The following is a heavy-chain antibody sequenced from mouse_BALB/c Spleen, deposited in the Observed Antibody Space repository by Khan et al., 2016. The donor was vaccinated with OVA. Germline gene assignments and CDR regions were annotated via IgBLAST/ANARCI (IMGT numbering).Heavy chain of an antibody. CDR3: AREEGSYYFSY. CDR2: IYPGTGNI. V-gene: IGHV1-76*01. Sequence: VQLQESGAELVRPGASVKLSCKTSGFNFTTNCIHWVKQRPGQGLEWIARIYPGTGNIYYSANFKGKATLTADNSSSTAYMQLSSLKSEDSAVYYCAREEGSYYFSYWGQGTTLTVSS. CDR1: GFNFTTNC. J-gene: IGHJ2*01.